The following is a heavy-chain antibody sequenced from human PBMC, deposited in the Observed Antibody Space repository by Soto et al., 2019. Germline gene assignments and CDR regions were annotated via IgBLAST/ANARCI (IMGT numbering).Heavy chain of an antibody. J-gene: IGHJ4*02. CDR1: GFTFSSFP. Sequence: GGSLRLSCAVSGFTFSSFPMSWVRQAPGKGLEWVSSVSSSGVVTHYADSVKGRFTISRDNSKNTVYLQMNSLRAEDTALYYCTKRGYCSGGICYAFDYWGQGTLVTVSS. V-gene: IGHV3-23*01. D-gene: IGHD2-15*01. CDR2: VSSSGVVT. CDR3: TKRGYCSGGICYAFDY.